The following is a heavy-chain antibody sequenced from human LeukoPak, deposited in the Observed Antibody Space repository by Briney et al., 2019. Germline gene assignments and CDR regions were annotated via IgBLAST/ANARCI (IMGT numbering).Heavy chain of an antibody. CDR1: GGSISSCY. D-gene: IGHD3-22*01. J-gene: IGHJ4*02. CDR2: IYTSGST. CDR3: ARTDSSGYYYFDY. V-gene: IGHV4-4*09. Sequence: SETLSLTCTVSGGSISSCYWGWIRQPPGKGLEWIGYIYTSGSTNYNPSLKSRVTISVDTSKNKFSLKLSSVTAADTAVYYCARTDSSGYYYFDYWGQGTLVTVSS.